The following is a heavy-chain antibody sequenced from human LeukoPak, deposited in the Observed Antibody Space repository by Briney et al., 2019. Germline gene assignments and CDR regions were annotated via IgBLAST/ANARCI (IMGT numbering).Heavy chain of an antibody. CDR3: ARLPVDHYFDY. J-gene: IGHJ4*02. CDR2: IYYSGST. Sequence: SETLSLTCTVSGGSISSYYWSWIRQPPGKGLEWIGYIYYSGSTNYNPSLKSRVTISVDTSKNQFSLKLSSVTAADTAVYYCARLPVDHYFDYWGQGTLVTVSS. V-gene: IGHV4-59*01. CDR1: GGSISSYY.